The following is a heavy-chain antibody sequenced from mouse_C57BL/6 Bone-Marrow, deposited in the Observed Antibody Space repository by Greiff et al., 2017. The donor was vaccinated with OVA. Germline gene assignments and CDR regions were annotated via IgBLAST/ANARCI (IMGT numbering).Heavy chain of an antibody. Sequence: EVKLMESGGGLVQPGGSMKLSCVASGFTFSNYWMNWVRQSPEKGLEWVAQIRLKSDNYATHYAESVKGRFTISRDDSKSSVYLQMNNLRAEDTGSYYCRSDYPYYVDYGGQGTTLTVTS. CDR1: GFTFSNYW. J-gene: IGHJ2*01. D-gene: IGHD2-4*01. V-gene: IGHV6-3*01. CDR3: RSDYPYYVDY. CDR2: IRLKSDNYAT.